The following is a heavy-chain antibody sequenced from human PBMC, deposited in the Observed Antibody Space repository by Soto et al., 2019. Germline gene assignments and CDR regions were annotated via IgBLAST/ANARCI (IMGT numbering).Heavy chain of an antibody. CDR1: GFTFSSYG. D-gene: IGHD6-13*01. V-gene: IGHV3-33*01. CDR3: ARPAAGTWLVDY. J-gene: IGHJ4*02. CDR2: IWYDGSNK. Sequence: PGGSLRLSCAASGFTFSSYGMHWVRQAPGKGLEWVAVIWYDGSNKYYADSVKGRFTISRDNSKNTLYLQMNSLRAEDTAVYYCARPAAGTWLVDYWGQGTLVTVSS.